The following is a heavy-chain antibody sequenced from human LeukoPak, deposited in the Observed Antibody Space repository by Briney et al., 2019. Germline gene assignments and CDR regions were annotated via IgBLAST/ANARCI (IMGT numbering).Heavy chain of an antibody. J-gene: IGHJ3*02. Sequence: SETLSLTCTVSGGSISSYYWSWIRQPPGKGLEWIGYIFYSGSTNYNPSLKSRVTISVDTSNNHFSLKLSSVTAADTAVYYCARQGYYDSEVTFDIWGQGTMVTVSS. CDR2: IFYSGST. CDR1: GGSISSYY. V-gene: IGHV4-59*08. CDR3: ARQGYYDSEVTFDI. D-gene: IGHD3-22*01.